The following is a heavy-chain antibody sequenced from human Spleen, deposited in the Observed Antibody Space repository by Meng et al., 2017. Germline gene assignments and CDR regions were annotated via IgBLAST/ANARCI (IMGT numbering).Heavy chain of an antibody. CDR1: GGSFSTYY. D-gene: IGHD4-11*01. CDR2: ITHSGST. CDR3: ARGPTTMAHDFDY. J-gene: IGHJ4*02. V-gene: IGHV4-34*01. Sequence: VQLKQWGAGLLEPSATLSLTCAVYGGSFSTYYWSWIHQPPGKGLAWIREITHSGSTNYNPSLKSRVTISVDTSKNLFSLKLSSVTAADSAVYYCARGPTTMAHDFDYWGQGTLVTVSS.